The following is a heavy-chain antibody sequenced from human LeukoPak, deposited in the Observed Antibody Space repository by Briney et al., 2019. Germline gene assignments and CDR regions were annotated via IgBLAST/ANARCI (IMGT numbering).Heavy chain of an antibody. Sequence: PGGSLRLSCAASGFTFSSYGMHWVRQAPGKGLEWVAFIRYDGSNKYYADSVKGRFTISRDNSKNTLYLQMNSLRAEDTAVYYCAKDLDTYCSGGSCYSGFDYWGQGTLVTVSS. CDR3: AKDLDTYCSGGSCYSGFDY. CDR1: GFTFSSYG. J-gene: IGHJ4*02. V-gene: IGHV3-30*02. D-gene: IGHD2-15*01. CDR2: IRYDGSNK.